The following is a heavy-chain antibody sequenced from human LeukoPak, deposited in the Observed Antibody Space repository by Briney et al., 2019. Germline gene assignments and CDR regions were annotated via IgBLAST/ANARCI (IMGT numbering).Heavy chain of an antibody. CDR2: IYHSGNT. V-gene: IGHV4-38-2*01. CDR1: GGSFSGYY. J-gene: IGHJ4*02. CDR3: ARHRGRGFFWSGYYSDY. D-gene: IGHD3-3*01. Sequence: SETLSLTCAVYGGSFSGYYWGWIRQPPGKGLESIGSIYHSGNTYYNPSFKSRVTISVDTSKNQFSLKLSSVTAADTAVYYCARHRGRGFFWSGYYSDYWGQGTLVTVSS.